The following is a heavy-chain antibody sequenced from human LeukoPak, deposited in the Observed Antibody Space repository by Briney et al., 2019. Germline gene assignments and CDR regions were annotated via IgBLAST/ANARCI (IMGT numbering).Heavy chain of an antibody. Sequence: ASVKVSCKASGYTFTSYGISWVRQAPGQGLEWMGWISAYNGNTNYAQKLQGRVTMTTDTSTSTAYMELRSLRSDDTAVYYCARARYSSGWGDFDYWGQGTLVTVSS. CDR3: ARARYSSGWGDFDY. CDR1: GYTFTSYG. D-gene: IGHD6-19*01. V-gene: IGHV1-18*01. CDR2: ISAYNGNT. J-gene: IGHJ4*02.